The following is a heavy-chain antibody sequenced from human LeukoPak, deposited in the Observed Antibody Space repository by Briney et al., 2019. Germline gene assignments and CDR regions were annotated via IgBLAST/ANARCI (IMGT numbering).Heavy chain of an antibody. CDR1: GDSVTSGGYY. V-gene: IGHV4-31*11. CDR3: ARGGHDYGDYGY. D-gene: IGHD4-17*01. CDR2: ISNSGTT. Sequence: PSETLSLTCAVSGDSVTSGGYYWTWIRQHPGKGLEWIGYISNSGTTSYNPSLKSRVSISVDTSNNQFSLRLRSVTAADTAVYYCARGGHDYGDYGYWGQGRLVTVSS. J-gene: IGHJ4*02.